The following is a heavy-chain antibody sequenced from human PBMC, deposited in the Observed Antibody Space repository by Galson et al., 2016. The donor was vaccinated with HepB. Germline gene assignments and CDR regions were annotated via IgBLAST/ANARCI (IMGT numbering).Heavy chain of an antibody. CDR2: IKGDGSDK. CDR3: SRDLWDTVVVPSAPGLNWFDP. D-gene: IGHD2-2*01. Sequence: SLRLSCAASGFTFNNYWMSWVRQAPGKGLEWVATIKGDGSDKYYVDSVKGRFTISSDNAHTPVYLQMNSLRAEDTGLYYCSRDLWDTVVVPSAPGLNWFDPWGQGTLVSVSS. CDR1: GFTFNNYW. V-gene: IGHV3-7*03. J-gene: IGHJ5*02.